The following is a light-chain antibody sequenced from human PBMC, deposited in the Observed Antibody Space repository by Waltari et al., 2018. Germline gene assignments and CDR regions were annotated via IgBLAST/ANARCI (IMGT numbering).Light chain of an antibody. V-gene: IGLV2-14*01. J-gene: IGLJ1*01. CDR3: SSYTTSSAPGV. CDR2: EVS. Sequence: QSALTQPASVSGSPGQSIPIPCSGTDSHVGPYDFVSCYQQHPSKAPHLIIYEVSNRPSGISNRFSASKSGNTASLTISGLQAEDEADYYCSSYTTSSAPGVFGTGTRVTVL. CDR1: DSHVGPYDF.